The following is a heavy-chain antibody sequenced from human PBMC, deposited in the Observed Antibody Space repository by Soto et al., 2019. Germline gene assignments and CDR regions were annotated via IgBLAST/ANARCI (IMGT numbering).Heavy chain of an antibody. J-gene: IGHJ6*02. Sequence: GGSLRLSCAASGFTVSSNYMSWVRQAPGKGLERVSVIYSGGSTYYADSVKGRFTISRDNSKNTLYLQMNSLRAEDTAVYYCARVVPAAPMDVWGQGTTVTVSS. V-gene: IGHV3-53*01. D-gene: IGHD2-2*01. CDR2: IYSGGST. CDR3: ARVVPAAPMDV. CDR1: GFTVSSNY.